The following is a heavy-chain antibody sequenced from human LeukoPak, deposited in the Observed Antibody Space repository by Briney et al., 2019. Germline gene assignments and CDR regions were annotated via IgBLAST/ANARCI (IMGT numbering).Heavy chain of an antibody. Sequence: SVKVSCKAFGGTFSSHAISWVRQAPGQGLEWKGGIIPIFGTANYAQKFQGRVTITADISTTTADLELSSLRSEDTAMYYCAREGLGTEMLKAFEYWGQGTLVTVSS. CDR2: IIPIFGTA. V-gene: IGHV1-69*06. J-gene: IGHJ4*02. D-gene: IGHD5-18*01. CDR3: AREGLGTEMLKAFEY. CDR1: GGTFSSHA.